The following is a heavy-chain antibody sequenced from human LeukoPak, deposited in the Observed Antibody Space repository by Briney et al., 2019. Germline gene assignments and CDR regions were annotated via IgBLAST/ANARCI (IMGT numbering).Heavy chain of an antibody. CDR2: ISGSGGST. J-gene: IGHJ4*02. CDR3: AKLGKLRELLLDY. Sequence: PGGSLRLSCAASGFTFSSYAMSWVRQAPGKRLEWVSAISGSGGSTYYADSVKGRFTISRDNSKNTLYLQMNSLRAEDTAVYYCAKLGKLRELLLDYWGQGTLVTVSS. CDR1: GFTFSSYA. V-gene: IGHV3-23*01. D-gene: IGHD2-15*01.